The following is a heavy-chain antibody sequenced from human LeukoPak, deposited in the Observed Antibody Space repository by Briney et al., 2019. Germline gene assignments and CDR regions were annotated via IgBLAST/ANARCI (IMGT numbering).Heavy chain of an antibody. J-gene: IGHJ4*02. Sequence: GGSLRLSCAASGLTFSSCAMSWVRQAPGKGLEWVSAISGSAVSTYYTDAVKGRFSISRDNSKNTLYLQMNSLRAEDTAVYYCAKGPLIEVAGTTWDYWGQGTLVTVSS. CDR1: GLTFSSCA. CDR2: ISGSAVST. CDR3: AKGPLIEVAGTTWDY. V-gene: IGHV3-23*01. D-gene: IGHD6-19*01.